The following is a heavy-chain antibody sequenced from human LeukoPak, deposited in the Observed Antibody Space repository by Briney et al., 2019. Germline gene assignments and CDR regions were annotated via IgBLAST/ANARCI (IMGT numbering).Heavy chain of an antibody. J-gene: IGHJ5*02. V-gene: IGHV3-74*01. CDR3: AREGIAAADPYNWFDP. CDR2: INSDGSST. D-gene: IGHD6-13*01. CDR1: GFTFSSYW. Sequence: PGGPLRLSCAASGFTFSSYWMHWVRQAPGKGLVWVSRINSDGSSTSYADSVKGRFTISRDNAKNTLYLQMNSLRAEDTAVYYCAREGIAAADPYNWFDPSGQGTLVTVSS.